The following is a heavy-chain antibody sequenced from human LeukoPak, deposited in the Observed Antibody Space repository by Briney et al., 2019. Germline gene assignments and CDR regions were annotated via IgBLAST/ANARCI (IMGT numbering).Heavy chain of an antibody. Sequence: GGSLRLSCAASGFTFSNAWMSWIRQAPGKGLEWVSYISSSGSTIYYADSVKGRLTISRDNAKNSLYLQMNSLRAEDTAVYYCAATVVTAFDIWGQGTMVTVSS. J-gene: IGHJ3*02. D-gene: IGHD4-23*01. CDR1: GFTFSNAW. CDR3: AATVVTAFDI. V-gene: IGHV3-11*04. CDR2: ISSSGSTI.